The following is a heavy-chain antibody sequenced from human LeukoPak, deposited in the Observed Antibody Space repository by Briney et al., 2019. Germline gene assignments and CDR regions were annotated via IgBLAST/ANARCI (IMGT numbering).Heavy chain of an antibody. CDR1: GCTFSDYY. CDR3: ARDRIPPYYYYYYGMDV. J-gene: IGHJ6*02. CDR2: ISSSGSTI. Sequence: GGSLRLSCAASGCTFSDYYMSWIRQAPGKGLEWVSYISSSGSTIYYADSVKGRFTISRDNAKNSLYLQMNSPRAEDTAVYYCARDRIPPYYYYYYGMDVWGQGTTVTVSS. V-gene: IGHV3-11*01.